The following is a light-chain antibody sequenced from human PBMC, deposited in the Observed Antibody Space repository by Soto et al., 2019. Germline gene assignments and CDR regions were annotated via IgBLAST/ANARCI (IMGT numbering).Light chain of an antibody. J-gene: IGKJ1*01. CDR3: QQYNSYSWT. CDR1: QSISSW. Sequence: DIQMTQSPSTLSASVGDRVTITCRASQSISSWLAWYQQKPGKAPKLLIYDASSLESGVPSRFSGSGSGTEFTFSIGSLQPDDFATYYCQQYNSYSWTFGQGTKVEIK. CDR2: DAS. V-gene: IGKV1-5*01.